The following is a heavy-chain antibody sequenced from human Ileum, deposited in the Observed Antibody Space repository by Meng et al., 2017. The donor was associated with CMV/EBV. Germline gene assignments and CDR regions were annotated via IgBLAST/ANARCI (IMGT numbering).Heavy chain of an antibody. Sequence: MTGDRVSNKKAAWNWIGQSASRGLEGLRRSYHRSKWYNNYAPYMKGRITIRPDTSKNQLSPQLNSLTPEDTAVYYCKREVVGGATDFWGQGTLVTVSS. D-gene: IGHD1-26*01. V-gene: IGHV6-1*01. J-gene: IGHJ4*02. CDR1: GDRVSNKKAA. CDR3: KREVVGGATDF. CDR2: SYHRSKWYN.